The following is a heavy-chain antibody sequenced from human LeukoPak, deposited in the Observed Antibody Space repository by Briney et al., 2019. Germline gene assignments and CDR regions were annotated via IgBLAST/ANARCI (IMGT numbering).Heavy chain of an antibody. CDR1: GFTFSSYE. CDR2: ISNSGSAI. CDR3: ARDDRYYYDSSGYWGFDY. V-gene: IGHV3-48*03. J-gene: IGHJ4*02. Sequence: GGSLRLSCAASGFTFSSYEMNWVRQAPGKGLEWVSYISNSGSAIYYADSVKGRFTISRDNAKNSLYLQMNSLRAEDTAVYYCARDDRYYYDSSGYWGFDYWGQGTLVTVSS. D-gene: IGHD3-22*01.